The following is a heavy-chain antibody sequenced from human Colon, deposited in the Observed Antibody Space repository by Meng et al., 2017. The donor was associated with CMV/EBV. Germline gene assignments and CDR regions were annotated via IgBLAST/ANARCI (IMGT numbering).Heavy chain of an antibody. Sequence: GESLKISCAASGFTFRNYAMSWARQAPGKGLEWVGFIRSKAYGGTIEYAASVKGRFSISRDDSKSIAYLQMNSLKTEDTAVYYCTRSGLVVPAAPYVFDVWGQGTMVTVSS. D-gene: IGHD2-2*01. J-gene: IGHJ3*01. CDR2: IRSKAYGGTI. CDR3: TRSGLVVPAAPYVFDV. V-gene: IGHV3-49*02. CDR1: GFTFRNYA.